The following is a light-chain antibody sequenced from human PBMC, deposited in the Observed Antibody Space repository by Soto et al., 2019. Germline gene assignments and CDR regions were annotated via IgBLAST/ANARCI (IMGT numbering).Light chain of an antibody. CDR3: CSFVGVTNDV. CDR1: SSDVGGYNY. CDR2: DVS. Sequence: QSALTQPASVSGSPGQSITISCTGTSSDVGGYNYVSWYQQHPGKAPKLMIYDVSNRPSGVSNRFSGFKSGTTASLKITGLQAEDEADYYCCSFVGVTNDVFGNGTKLTVL. J-gene: IGLJ1*01. V-gene: IGLV2-14*01.